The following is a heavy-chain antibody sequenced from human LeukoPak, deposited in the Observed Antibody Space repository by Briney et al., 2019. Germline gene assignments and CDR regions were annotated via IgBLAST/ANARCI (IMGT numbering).Heavy chain of an antibody. V-gene: IGHV3-30*04. CDR2: ISYDGSNK. CDR1: GFTFSSYA. J-gene: IGHJ4*02. D-gene: IGHD2-2*02. Sequence: PGRSLRLSCAASGFTFSSYAMHWVRQAPGKGLEWVAVISYDGSNKYYADSVKGRFTISRDNSKNTLYLQMNSLRAEDTAVYYCARANPTIPIFYFDFWGRGTLVTVSS. CDR3: ARANPTIPIFYFDF.